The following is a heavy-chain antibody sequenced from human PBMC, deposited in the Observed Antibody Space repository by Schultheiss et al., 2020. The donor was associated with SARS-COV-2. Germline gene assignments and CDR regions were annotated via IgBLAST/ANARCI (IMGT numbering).Heavy chain of an antibody. CDR2: IIPIFGTP. V-gene: IGHV1-69*13. D-gene: IGHD6-6*01. J-gene: IGHJ4*02. CDR1: GGTFSSYA. CDR3: ARGSIAARNFDY. Sequence: SVKVSCKASGGTFSSYAISWVRQAPGQGLEWMGGIIPIFGTPDFAQRFQGRVTITADESTSTAYMELSSLRSEDTAVYYCARGSIAARNFDYWGQGTLVTVSS.